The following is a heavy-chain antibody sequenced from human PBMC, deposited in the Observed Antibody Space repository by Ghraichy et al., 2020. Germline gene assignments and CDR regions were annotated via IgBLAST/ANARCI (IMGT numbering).Heavy chain of an antibody. CDR3: AKGGPDVWGSYRTPFDY. CDR1: GFTFSSYG. V-gene: IGHV3-30*18. Sequence: GGSRRLSCAASGFTFSSYGMHWVRQAPGKGLEWVAVISYDGSNKYYADSVKGRFTISRDNSKNTLYLQMNSLRAEDTAVYYCAKGGPDVWGSYRTPFDYWGQGTLVTVSS. CDR2: ISYDGSNK. D-gene: IGHD3-16*02. J-gene: IGHJ4*02.